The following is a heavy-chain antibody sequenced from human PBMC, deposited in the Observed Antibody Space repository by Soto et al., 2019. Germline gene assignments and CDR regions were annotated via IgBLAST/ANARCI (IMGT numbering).Heavy chain of an antibody. J-gene: IGHJ4*02. Sequence: PSETLSLTCTVSGGSISSYYWSWIRQPPGKGLEWIGYIYYSGSTNYNPSLKGRVTISVDTSKNQFSLKLSSATAGDTAVYYCARLYSSSWYYFDPWGQGTRVTVSS. CDR2: IYYSGST. CDR3: ARLYSSSWYYFDP. CDR1: GGSISSYY. D-gene: IGHD6-13*01. V-gene: IGHV4-59*01.